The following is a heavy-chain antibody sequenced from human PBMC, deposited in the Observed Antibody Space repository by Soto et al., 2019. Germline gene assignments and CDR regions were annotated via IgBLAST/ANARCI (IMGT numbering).Heavy chain of an antibody. J-gene: IGHJ4*02. V-gene: IGHV3-30*18. CDR1: GFIFSSYG. CDR2: ISYDGNNK. Sequence: GGSLRLSCAASGFIFSSYGMHWVRQAPGKGLEWMAIISYDGNNKYYADSVKGRFTITRDNSKNTLYLQMNSLRAEDTAVYYCAKDDFWRGYLDNWGQGTLVTVSS. D-gene: IGHD3-3*01. CDR3: AKDDFWRGYLDN.